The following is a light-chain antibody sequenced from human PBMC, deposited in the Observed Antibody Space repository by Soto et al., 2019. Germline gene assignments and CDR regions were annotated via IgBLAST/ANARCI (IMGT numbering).Light chain of an antibody. CDR3: QQSYSTPPLFT. Sequence: DIQMTQSPSSLSASVGDRVTITCRASQSISSYLNWYQQKPGKAPKLLIYAASSLQSGVPSRFSGSGSWTDFTLTISSLQPEDFATCYCQQSYSTPPLFTFGPGTKVDIK. CDR2: AAS. CDR1: QSISSY. V-gene: IGKV1-39*01. J-gene: IGKJ3*01.